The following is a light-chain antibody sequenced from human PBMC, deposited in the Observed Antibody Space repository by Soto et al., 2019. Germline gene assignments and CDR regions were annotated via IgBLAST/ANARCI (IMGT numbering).Light chain of an antibody. CDR1: SSVVGSYNL. Sequence: QSVLTQPASVSGSPGQSITISCTGTSSVVGSYNLVSWYQQHPGKAPKLMIYEVSKRPSGVSNRFSGSKSGNTASLTISGLQAEDEADYYCSSYAGSSTYVFGTGTRSPS. CDR2: EVS. V-gene: IGLV2-23*02. J-gene: IGLJ1*01. CDR3: SSYAGSSTYV.